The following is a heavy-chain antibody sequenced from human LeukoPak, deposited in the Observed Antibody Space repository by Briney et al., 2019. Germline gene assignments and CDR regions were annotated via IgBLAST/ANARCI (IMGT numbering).Heavy chain of an antibody. V-gene: IGHV3-30*02. CDR2: IRYDGSNK. CDR1: GFTFSSYG. J-gene: IGHJ4*02. D-gene: IGHD1-26*01. CDR3: ASDRAGVGATTLDY. Sequence: HPGGSLRLSCAASGFTFSSYGMHWVRQAPGKGLEWVAFIRYDGSNKYYADSVKGRFTLSRDNAKNSLYLQMNTLRAEDTAVYYCASDRAGVGATTLDYWGQGSLVTVSS.